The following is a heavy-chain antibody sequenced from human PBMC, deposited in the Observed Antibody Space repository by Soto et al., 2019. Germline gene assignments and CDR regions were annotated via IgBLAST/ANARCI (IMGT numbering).Heavy chain of an antibody. Sequence: QVPLVESGGGVVQPGRSLRLSCVASGFVFKNFGMHWVRQAPGEGLEWLTVTSYDGSETFYADSVKGRFTVARDNSKNTLELQIKSPTVGDTAVYYCAKERSAGCGGDCSLDPWGQGIPVTVSS. CDR1: GFVFKNFG. J-gene: IGHJ5*02. CDR2: TSYDGSET. V-gene: IGHV3-30*18. CDR3: AKERSAGCGGDCSLDP. D-gene: IGHD2-21*02.